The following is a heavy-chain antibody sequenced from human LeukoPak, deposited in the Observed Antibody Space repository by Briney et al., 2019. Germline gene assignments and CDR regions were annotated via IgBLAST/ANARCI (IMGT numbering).Heavy chain of an antibody. Sequence: ASVKVSCKASGYTFTSYGISWVRQAPGQGLEWMGWISAYNGNTNYAQKLQGRVTMTTDTSTSTAYMELRSLRSDDTAVYYRARVRWGYSYGYMSFHLDYWGQGTLVTVSS. CDR3: ARVRWGYSYGYMSFHLDY. V-gene: IGHV1-18*01. D-gene: IGHD5-18*01. CDR2: ISAYNGNT. CDR1: GYTFTSYG. J-gene: IGHJ4*02.